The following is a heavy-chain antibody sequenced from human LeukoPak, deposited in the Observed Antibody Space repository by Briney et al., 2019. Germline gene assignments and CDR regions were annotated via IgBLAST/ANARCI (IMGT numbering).Heavy chain of an antibody. D-gene: IGHD3-10*01. J-gene: IGHJ4*02. Sequence: ASVKVSCKASGYTFTSYDINWVRQATGQGLEWMGWMNPNSGNTGYAQKFQGRVTITRNTSISTAYMELSSLRGEDTAVYYCARDPLRRFGISFRASGYFDFWGQGTLVTVSS. CDR1: GYTFTSYD. CDR3: ARDPLRRFGISFRASGYFDF. CDR2: MNPNSGNT. V-gene: IGHV1-8*03.